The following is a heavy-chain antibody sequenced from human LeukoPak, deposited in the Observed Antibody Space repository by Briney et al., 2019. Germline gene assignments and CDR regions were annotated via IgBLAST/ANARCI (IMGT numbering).Heavy chain of an antibody. CDR3: ARHGPPMQRQFYDS. Sequence: SETLSLTCTVSGDSISGSSYYWAWIRQPPGKGLEWIGSVYYTGSTYYMSSLKSRVTISADTSKNLFSLKVNSMTDADTAVYYCARHGPPMQRQFYDSWGQGTQVTVSS. J-gene: IGHJ4*02. D-gene: IGHD5-24*01. CDR2: VYYTGST. V-gene: IGHV4-39*01. CDR1: GDSISGSSYY.